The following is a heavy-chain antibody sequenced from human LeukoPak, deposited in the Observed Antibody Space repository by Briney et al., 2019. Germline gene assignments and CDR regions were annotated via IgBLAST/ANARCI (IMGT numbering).Heavy chain of an antibody. D-gene: IGHD2-15*01. CDR2: ISYDGSNK. CDR1: GFTFSSYA. V-gene: IGHV3-30*04. CDR3: ARSMGPDIVVVVAATGWLIVY. J-gene: IGHJ4*02. Sequence: PGGSLRLSCAASGFTFSSYAMHWVRQAPGKGLEWVAVISYDGSNKYYADSVKGRFTISRDNSKNTLYLQMNSLRAEDTAVYYCARSMGPDIVVVVAATGWLIVYWGQGTLVTVSS.